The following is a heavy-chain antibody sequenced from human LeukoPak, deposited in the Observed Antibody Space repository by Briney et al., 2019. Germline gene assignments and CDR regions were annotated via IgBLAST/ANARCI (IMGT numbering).Heavy chain of an antibody. D-gene: IGHD3-16*01. CDR2: ISYDGSNK. J-gene: IGHJ3*02. CDR1: GITLSSYD. V-gene: IGHV3-30-3*01. Sequence: GRSLRLSCAASGITLSSYDMHWVRQAPGKALEWVAVISYDGSNKDYADSVKGRFTISRDNSKNTLDLQMNSLRAEDTAVYYWAKDRGVWAFDIWGQGTMVTVSS. CDR3: AKDRGVWAFDI.